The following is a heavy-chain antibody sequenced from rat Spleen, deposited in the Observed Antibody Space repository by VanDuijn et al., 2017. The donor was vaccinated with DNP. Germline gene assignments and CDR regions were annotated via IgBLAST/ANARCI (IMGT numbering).Heavy chain of an antibody. Sequence: EVQLVESGGGLVQPGRSLKLSCAASGFTFSNYDMAWIRQVPGKGLEWVASITSSGGSTYYPDSVKGRFTISRDNAKNTLYLQMNSLRSEDTATYYCARAPGFGYYSGVDYWGQGVMVTVSS. CDR2: ITSSGGST. J-gene: IGHJ2*01. V-gene: IGHV5S13*01. CDR3: ARAPGFGYYSGVDY. CDR1: GFTFSNYD. D-gene: IGHD1-1*01.